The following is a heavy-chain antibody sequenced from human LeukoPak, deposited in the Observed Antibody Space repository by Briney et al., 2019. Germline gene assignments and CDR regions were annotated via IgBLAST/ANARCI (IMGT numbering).Heavy chain of an antibody. CDR2: ISYDGSNK. CDR1: GFTFSSYG. Sequence: GGSLRLSCAASGFTFSSYGMHWVRQAPGKGLEWVAVISYDGSNKYYADSVKGRFTISRDNSKNTLYLQMNSLRAEDTAVYYCAKDGTSRYSSSALDYWGQGTLVTVSS. CDR3: AKDGTSRYSSSALDY. J-gene: IGHJ4*02. D-gene: IGHD6-6*01. V-gene: IGHV3-30*18.